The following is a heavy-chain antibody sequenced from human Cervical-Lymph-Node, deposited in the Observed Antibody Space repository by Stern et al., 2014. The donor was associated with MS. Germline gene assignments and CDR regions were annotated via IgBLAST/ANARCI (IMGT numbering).Heavy chain of an antibody. J-gene: IGHJ6*02. Sequence: VQLVESGAEVKKAGASVKVSCKASGYTFTGYYIHWVRQAPGQGLEWMGWINPSSGGTGYSQKLQGWVTMTRDTSISTAYMELNRLRSDETAVYYCARVAPALGYGMDVWGQGTTVIVSS. CDR1: GYTFTGYY. V-gene: IGHV1-2*04. CDR2: INPSSGGT. CDR3: ARVAPALGYGMDV.